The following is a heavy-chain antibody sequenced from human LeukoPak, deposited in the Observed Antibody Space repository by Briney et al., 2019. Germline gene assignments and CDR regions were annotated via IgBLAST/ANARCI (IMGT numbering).Heavy chain of an antibody. D-gene: IGHD1-26*01. CDR2: IYYSGST. CDR3: ARVSSGSLYYFDY. CDR1: GGSISSSSYY. J-gene: IGHJ4*02. V-gene: IGHV4-39*01. Sequence: SESLSLTCTVSGGSISSSSYYWGWIRQPPGKGLEWIGSIYYSGSTYYNPSLKSRVTISVDTSKNQFSLKLSSVTAADTAVYYCARVSSGSLYYFDYWGQGTLVTVSS.